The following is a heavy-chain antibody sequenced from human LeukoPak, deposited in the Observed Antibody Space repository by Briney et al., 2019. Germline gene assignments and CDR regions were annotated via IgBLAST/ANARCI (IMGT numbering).Heavy chain of an antibody. CDR3: ARDPGIAAAGTYYYYYMDV. Sequence: HPGGSLRLSCAASGFTFSSYSMNWVRQAPGKGLEWVSSISSSSSYIYYADSVKGRFTISRDNAKNSLYLQMNSLRAEDTAVYYCARDPGIAAAGTYYYYYMDVWGKGTTVTVSS. CDR1: GFTFSSYS. D-gene: IGHD6-13*01. V-gene: IGHV3-21*01. CDR2: ISSSSSYI. J-gene: IGHJ6*03.